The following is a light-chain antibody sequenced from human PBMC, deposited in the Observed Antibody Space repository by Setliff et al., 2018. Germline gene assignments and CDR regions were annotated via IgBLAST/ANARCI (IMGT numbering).Light chain of an antibody. CDR3: ASWDVSLKGQV. Sequence: QSVLTQPPSASGTPGQRVTISCSGTSSNIGSISVNWYQHLPGTAPKLLIYGNSQRPSGVPDRFSGSKSGTSASLAITGLQSEDEADYYCASWDVSLKGQVFGTGTKGTVL. CDR1: SSNIGSIS. V-gene: IGLV1-44*01. CDR2: GNS. J-gene: IGLJ1*01.